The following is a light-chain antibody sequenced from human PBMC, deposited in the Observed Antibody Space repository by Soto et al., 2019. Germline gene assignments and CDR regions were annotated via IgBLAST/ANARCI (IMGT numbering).Light chain of an antibody. J-gene: IGLJ2*01. CDR2: DVS. V-gene: IGLV2-14*03. CDR1: SSDVGGYNY. CDR3: SSYTSSSFVV. Sequence: QSVLTQPASVSGSPGQSITISCTGTSSDVGGYNYVSWYQQHPGKAPKLIIYDVSNRPSGVSNRFSGSKSGNTASLTISGLQAEDEADYYCSSYTSSSFVVFGGGTKLTV.